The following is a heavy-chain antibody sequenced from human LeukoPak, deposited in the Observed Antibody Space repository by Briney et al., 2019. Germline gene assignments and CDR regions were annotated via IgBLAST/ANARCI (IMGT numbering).Heavy chain of an antibody. CDR2: IYYSGST. D-gene: IGHD4-17*01. CDR1: GGSISSYY. V-gene: IGHV4-59*01. J-gene: IGHJ4*02. CDR3: ARGGGTIYGDYSPFDH. Sequence: SETLSLTCTVSGGSISSYYWSWIRQPPGKGLEWIGYIYYSGSTNYNPSLKSRVTISVDTSKNQFSLKLSSVTAADTAVYYCARGGGTIYGDYSPFDHWGQGTLVTVSS.